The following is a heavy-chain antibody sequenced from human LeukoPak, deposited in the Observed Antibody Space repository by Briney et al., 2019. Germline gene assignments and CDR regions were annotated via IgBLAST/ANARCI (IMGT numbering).Heavy chain of an antibody. J-gene: IGHJ4*02. D-gene: IGHD5-12*01. V-gene: IGHV1-8*01. Sequence: ASVKVSCKASGYTFTSYDINWVRQATGQGLEWMGWMNPNSGNTGYAQKFQGRVTMTRNTSISTAYMELSSLRSGDTAVYYCAIVATIGGRGDYWGQGTLVTVSS. CDR1: GYTFTSYD. CDR3: AIVATIGGRGDY. CDR2: MNPNSGNT.